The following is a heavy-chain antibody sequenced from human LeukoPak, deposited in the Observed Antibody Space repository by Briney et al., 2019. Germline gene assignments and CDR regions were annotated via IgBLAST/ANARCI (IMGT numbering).Heavy chain of an antibody. CDR3: ASAYDILTGYPNWFDP. CDR2: IYYSGST. J-gene: IGHJ5*02. CDR1: GGSISSSSYY. V-gene: IGHV4-39*01. Sequence: SETLSPTCTVSGGSISSSSYYWGWIRQPPGKGLEWIGSIYYSGSTYYNPSLKSRVTISVDTSKNQFSLKLSSVTAADTAVYYCASAYDILTGYPNWFDPWGQGTLVTVSS. D-gene: IGHD3-9*01.